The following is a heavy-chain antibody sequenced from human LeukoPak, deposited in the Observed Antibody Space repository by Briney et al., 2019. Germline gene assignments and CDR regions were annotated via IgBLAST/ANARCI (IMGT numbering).Heavy chain of an antibody. CDR2: ISAYNGNT. V-gene: IGHV1-18*01. CDR3: ARDTIFGVVTKRQYYYYGMDV. J-gene: IGHJ6*02. CDR1: GYTFTSYG. Sequence: ASVKVSCKASGYTFTSYGISWVRQAPGQGLEWMGWISAYNGNTNYAQKLQGRVTMTTDTSTSTAYMELRSLGSDDTAVYYCARDTIFGVVTKRQYYYYGMDVWGQGTTVTVSS. D-gene: IGHD3-3*01.